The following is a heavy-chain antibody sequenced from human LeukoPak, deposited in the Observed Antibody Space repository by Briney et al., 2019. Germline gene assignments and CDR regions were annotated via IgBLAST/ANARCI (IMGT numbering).Heavy chain of an antibody. V-gene: IGHV1-46*01. CDR2: FNPSGDST. CDR1: GYTFTSYY. J-gene: IGHJ3*02. CDR3: ARDTNSVHFDM. D-gene: IGHD4-23*01. Sequence: GASVKDSCKASGYTFTSYYMHWVRPARGQGLEGMGIFNPSGDSTTYAQKFQGRVTMTRDTSTSTVYMELRSLRSEDTAVYYCARDTNSVHFDMWGQGTMVSVSS.